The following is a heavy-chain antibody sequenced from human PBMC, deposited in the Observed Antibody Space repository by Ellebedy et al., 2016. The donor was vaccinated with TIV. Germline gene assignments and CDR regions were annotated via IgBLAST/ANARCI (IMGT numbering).Heavy chain of an antibody. D-gene: IGHD3-22*01. CDR1: GGSVSSNHW. CDR2: IFHSGST. Sequence: MPGGSLRLSCAVSGGSVSSNHWWCWVRRPPGKGLEWIGEIFHSGSTNYNPSLKSRVTISVDKSKNQFSLKLTSVTAADTAVYYCGRYYDSSGGSFFDYWGQGTLVTVSS. V-gene: IGHV4-4*02. CDR3: GRYYDSSGGSFFDY. J-gene: IGHJ4*02.